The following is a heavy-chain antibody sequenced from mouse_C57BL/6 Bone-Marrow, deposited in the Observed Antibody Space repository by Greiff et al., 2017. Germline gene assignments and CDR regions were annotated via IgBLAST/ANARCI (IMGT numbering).Heavy chain of an antibody. Sequence: VQLQQPGAELVKPGASVKMSCKASGYTFTSYWITWVKQRPGQGLAWIGDIYPGSGSTNYNEKFKSKATLTVDTSSSTAYMQLSSLTSEDSAVYYCAREGAYVYAMDYWGQGTSVTVSS. CDR3: AREGAYVYAMDY. D-gene: IGHD6-5*01. J-gene: IGHJ4*01. V-gene: IGHV1-55*01. CDR1: GYTFTSYW. CDR2: IYPGSGST.